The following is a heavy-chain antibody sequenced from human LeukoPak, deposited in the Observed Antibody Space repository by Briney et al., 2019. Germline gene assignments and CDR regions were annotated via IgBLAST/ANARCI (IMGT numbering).Heavy chain of an antibody. D-gene: IGHD1-26*01. Sequence: SETLSLTCTVSGGSIRSSTYYWGWIRQPPGKGLEWIGNIYYSGSTYYNPSLKSRVTISVDTSKNQFSLKLSSVTAADTAVYYCASLLLWELRGGDDFDYWGQGTLVTVSS. CDR2: IYYSGST. CDR3: ASLLLWELRGGDDFDY. J-gene: IGHJ4*02. CDR1: GGSIRSSTYY. V-gene: IGHV4-39*01.